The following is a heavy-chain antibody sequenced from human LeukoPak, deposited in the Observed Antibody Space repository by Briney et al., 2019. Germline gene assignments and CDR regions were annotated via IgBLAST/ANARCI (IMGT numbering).Heavy chain of an antibody. CDR1: GYTFTSYG. CDR3: ARAEVAEYDITMIVVAMGDY. D-gene: IGHD3-22*01. V-gene: IGHV1-18*01. J-gene: IGHJ4*02. CDR2: ISAYNGNT. Sequence: ASVKVSCKASGYTFTSYGISWVGQAPGQGLEWLGRISAYNGNTNYAQKLQGRVTITTDTTTSTAYMELRSLRSDDTAVYYCARAEVAEYDITMIVVAMGDYWGQGTLVTVSS.